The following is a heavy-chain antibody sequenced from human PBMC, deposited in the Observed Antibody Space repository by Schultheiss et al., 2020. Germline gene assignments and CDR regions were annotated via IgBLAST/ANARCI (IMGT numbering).Heavy chain of an antibody. CDR2: INPNSGGT. CDR1: GYTFTGYY. V-gene: IGHV1-2*06. J-gene: IGHJ5*02. Sequence: ASVKVSCKASGYTFTGYYMHWVRQAPGQGLEWMGRINPNSGGTNYAQKFQGRVTMTRDTSISTAYMELSRLRSDDTAVYYCARGLGTSCYSWFDPWGQGTLVNVYS. CDR3: ARGLGTSCYSWFDP. D-gene: IGHD2-2*01.